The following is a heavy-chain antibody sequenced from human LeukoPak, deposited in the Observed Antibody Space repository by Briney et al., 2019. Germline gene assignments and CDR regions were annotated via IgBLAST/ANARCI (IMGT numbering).Heavy chain of an antibody. CDR1: GFTVCSNY. D-gene: IGHD5-18*01. Sequence: GGSLRLSCAASGFTVCSNYMSWVRQAPGKGLEWVSVIYSGGSTYYADSVKGRFTISRDNSKNTLYLQMNSLRAEDTAVYYCARAGGYSYGYPSYFDYWGQGTLVTVSS. J-gene: IGHJ4*02. CDR3: ARAGGYSYGYPSYFDY. V-gene: IGHV3-53*01. CDR2: IYSGGST.